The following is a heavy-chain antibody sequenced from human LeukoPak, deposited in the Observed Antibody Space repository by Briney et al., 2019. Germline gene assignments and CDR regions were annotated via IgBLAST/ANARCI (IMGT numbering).Heavy chain of an antibody. CDR2: MNPNSGNT. J-gene: IGHJ4*02. CDR1: GYTFTSYD. Sequence: GASVKVSCKASGYTFTSYDINWVRQATRQGLEWMGWMNPNSGNTGYAQKFQGRVTMTRNTSISTAYMELSSLRSEDTAVYYCARGLNLWFGELYNYWGQGTLVTVSS. D-gene: IGHD3-10*01. CDR3: ARGLNLWFGELYNY. V-gene: IGHV1-8*01.